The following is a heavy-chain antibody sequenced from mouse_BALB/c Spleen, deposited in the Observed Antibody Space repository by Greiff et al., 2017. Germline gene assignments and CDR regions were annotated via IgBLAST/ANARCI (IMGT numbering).Heavy chain of an antibody. J-gene: IGHJ4*01. Sequence: VQRVESGPGLVAPSQSLSITCTVSGFSLTSYGVHWVRQPPGKGLEWLGVIWAGGSTNYNSALMSRLSISKDNSKSQVFLKMNSLQTDDTAMYYCAREERSVYGSYAMDYWGQGTSVTVSS. CDR3: AREERSVYGSYAMDY. CDR2: IWAGGST. D-gene: IGHD1-1*01. V-gene: IGHV2-9*02. CDR1: GFSLTSYG.